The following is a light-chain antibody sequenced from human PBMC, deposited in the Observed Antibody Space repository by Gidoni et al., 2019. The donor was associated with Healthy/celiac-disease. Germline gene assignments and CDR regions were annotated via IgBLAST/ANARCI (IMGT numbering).Light chain of an antibody. CDR2: DAS. J-gene: IGKJ1*01. V-gene: IGKV3-11*01. CDR3: QQRSNWPPWT. Sequence: EIVLTQSPATLSLSQGERDTLSCRASQSVSSYLAWYQQKPGQAPRLLIYDASNRATGIPARFSGSGSGTDFTLTISSLEPEDFAVYYCQQRSNWPPWTFGQGTKVEIK. CDR1: QSVSSY.